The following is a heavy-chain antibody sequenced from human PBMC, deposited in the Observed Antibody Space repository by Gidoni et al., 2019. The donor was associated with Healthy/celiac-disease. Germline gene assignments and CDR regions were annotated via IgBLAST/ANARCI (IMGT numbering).Heavy chain of an antibody. J-gene: IGHJ3*02. CDR2: ISCSGGST. CDR1: GFTFSSYA. D-gene: IGHD3-22*01. CDR3: AKRPAMIVVADALDI. V-gene: IGHV3-23*01. Sequence: EVQLLESGGGLVQPGGSLRLSCAASGFTFSSYAMSWVRQSPGKGLEWVSAISCSGGSTYYADSVKGRFTISRDNSKNTLYLQMNSLRAEDTAVYYCAKRPAMIVVADALDIWGQGTMVTVSS.